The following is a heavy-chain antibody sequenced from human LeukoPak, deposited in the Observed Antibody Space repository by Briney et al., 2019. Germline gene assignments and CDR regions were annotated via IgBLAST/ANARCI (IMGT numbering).Heavy chain of an antibody. D-gene: IGHD6-13*01. Sequence: SVKVSCKASGYTFTSYGISWVRQAPGQGLEWMGRIIPILGIANYAQKFQGRVTITADKSTSTAYMELSGLRSEDTAVYYCASQQQLVEGGVDYWGQGTLVTVSS. CDR1: GYTFTSYG. CDR2: IIPILGIA. J-gene: IGHJ4*02. CDR3: ASQQQLVEGGVDY. V-gene: IGHV1-69*04.